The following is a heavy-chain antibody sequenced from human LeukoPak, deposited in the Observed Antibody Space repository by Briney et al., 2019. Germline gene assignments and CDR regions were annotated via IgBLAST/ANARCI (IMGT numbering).Heavy chain of an antibody. CDR1: GFTFDDYA. CDR3: AKSYYYDTPAAFDI. J-gene: IGHJ3*02. D-gene: IGHD3-22*01. Sequence: PGGSLRLSCAASGFTFDDYAMHWVRQAPGKGLECVSGISWNSGSIGYADSVKGRFTISRDNAKNSLYLQMNSLRAEDTALYYCAKSYYYDTPAAFDIWGQGTMVTVSS. CDR2: ISWNSGSI. V-gene: IGHV3-9*01.